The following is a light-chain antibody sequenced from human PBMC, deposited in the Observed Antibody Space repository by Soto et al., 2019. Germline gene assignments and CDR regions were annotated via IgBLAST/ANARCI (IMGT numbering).Light chain of an antibody. Sequence: EIVMTQSPATLSVSPGKGAALSRRASQSVSSALAWYRQTPGQSPRLLIYDTSTRATGVPARFSGSGSGTEFTLTITSLQSEDFAVYYCHQYNTWPLTFGQGTRLEI. CDR1: QSVSSA. CDR3: HQYNTWPLT. J-gene: IGKJ5*01. CDR2: DTS. V-gene: IGKV3-15*01.